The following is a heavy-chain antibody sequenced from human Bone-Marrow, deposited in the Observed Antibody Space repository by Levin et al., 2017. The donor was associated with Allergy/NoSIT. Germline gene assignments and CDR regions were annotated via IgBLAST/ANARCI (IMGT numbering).Heavy chain of an antibody. CDR1: GDSISSGGYY. CDR2: THYTWNT. CDR3: ASTVDSYFDS. V-gene: IGHV4-31*03. Sequence: SETLSLTCSVSGDSISSGGYYWSWLRQHPGRGLEWIGHTHYTWNTHYNPSLRGRVTISIDTSKDQFSLKKISVTAAATAVYYCASTVDSYFDSWGQGTLVTVSS. J-gene: IGHJ4*02.